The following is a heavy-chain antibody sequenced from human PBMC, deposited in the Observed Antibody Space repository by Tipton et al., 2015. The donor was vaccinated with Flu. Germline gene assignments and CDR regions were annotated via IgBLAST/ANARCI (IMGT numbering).Heavy chain of an antibody. Sequence: TLSLTCTVSGGSISSYYWSWIRQPPGKGLEWIGEINHSGSTNYNPSLKSRVTISVDTSKNQFSLKLSSVTAADTAVYYCARVSPGVESWFDPWGQGTLVTVSS. D-gene: IGHD3-3*01. V-gene: IGHV4-34*01. CDR2: INHSGST. CDR1: GGSISSYY. J-gene: IGHJ5*02. CDR3: ARVSPGVESWFDP.